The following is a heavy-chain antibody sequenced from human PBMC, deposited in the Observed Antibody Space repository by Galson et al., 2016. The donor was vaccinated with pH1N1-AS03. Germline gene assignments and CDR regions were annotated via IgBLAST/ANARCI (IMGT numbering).Heavy chain of an antibody. Sequence: SLRLSCAASGFTFSSYAMHWVRQAPGKGLEYVSAISGNGFSTYYANSVKGRFTISRDNSKNTLYLQMGSLRAEDMAVYYCARGPASYSNYWFPPPDYWGQGTLVTVSS. D-gene: IGHD6-13*01. CDR2: ISGNGFST. V-gene: IGHV3-64*01. J-gene: IGHJ4*02. CDR3: ARGPASYSNYWFPPPDY. CDR1: GFTFSSYA.